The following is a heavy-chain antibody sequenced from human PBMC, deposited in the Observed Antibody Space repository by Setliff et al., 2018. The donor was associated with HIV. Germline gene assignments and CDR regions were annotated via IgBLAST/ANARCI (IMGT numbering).Heavy chain of an antibody. CDR2: SDPEAGET. J-gene: IGHJ2*01. V-gene: IGHV1-24*01. CDR3: ATLSLTFYYNFWSGRDCYFDP. D-gene: IGHD3-3*01. CDR1: GYTLTELS. Sequence: ASVKVSCKVSGYTLTELSMHWVRQTPGKGPEWMGGSDPEAGETIYAQKFQGRVTMTEDTSTDTAYMGLSSLRSEDTAVYYCATLSLTFYYNFWSGRDCYFDPWGRGTLVTVSS.